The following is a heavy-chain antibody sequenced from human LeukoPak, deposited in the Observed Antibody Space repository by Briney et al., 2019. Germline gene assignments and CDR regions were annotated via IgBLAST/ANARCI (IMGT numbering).Heavy chain of an antibody. D-gene: IGHD3-3*01. CDR3: ARAPKAIFGGTFDF. V-gene: IGHV1-2*02. CDR1: GYTFTGYY. J-gene: IGHJ4*02. CDR2: INPDSGGT. Sequence: ASVKVSCKASGYTFTGYYMHWVRQAPGQGLDWMGWINPDSGGTDYAQNFQGRVTMTRDTSISAAYMELSRLKSDDTAVYYCARAPKAIFGGTFDFWGQGTLLTVSS.